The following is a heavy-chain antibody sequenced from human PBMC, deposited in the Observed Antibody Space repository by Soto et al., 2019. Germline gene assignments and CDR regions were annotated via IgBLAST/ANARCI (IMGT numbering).Heavy chain of an antibody. Sequence: QAQLVESGGGVVQPGRSLRLSCAASGLPFSASGMHWVRQAPGKGLEWVAMIWSDGSKEYYADSVKGRCTITRDNSKNMIFLQIESLRAEDTAVYYCARDKGVTCLDTWGQGNMVTVSS. CDR3: ARDKGVTCLDT. D-gene: IGHD3-16*01. V-gene: IGHV3-33*01. CDR1: GLPFSASG. J-gene: IGHJ5*02. CDR2: IWSDGSKE.